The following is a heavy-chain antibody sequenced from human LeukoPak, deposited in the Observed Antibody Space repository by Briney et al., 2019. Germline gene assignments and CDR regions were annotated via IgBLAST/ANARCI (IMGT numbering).Heavy chain of an antibody. CDR2: ISSSSSTI. J-gene: IGHJ6*04. Sequence: PGGSLRLPCAASGFTFNTHSINWVRQAPGKGLEWVSYISSSSSTIYYADSVKGRFTISRDNAKNSLYLQMNSLRAEDTAVYYCAELGITMIGGVWGKGTTVTISP. V-gene: IGHV3-48*04. D-gene: IGHD3-10*02. CDR3: AELGITMIGGV. CDR1: GFTFNTHS.